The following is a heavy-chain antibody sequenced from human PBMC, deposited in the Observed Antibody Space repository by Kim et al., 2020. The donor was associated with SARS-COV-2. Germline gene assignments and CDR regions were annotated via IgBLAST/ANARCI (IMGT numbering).Heavy chain of an antibody. CDR3: ASNQRYSSGWYVAFYY. V-gene: IGHV4-39*01. CDR2: AYYIGNT. D-gene: IGHD6-19*01. Sequence: SETLSLTCTVSGGSLSSSSYYWGWIRQPPGKGLEWIGTAYYIGNTYYNPSLKSRVTISVDTSKNQFSLKLGSVTSADTPVYDCASNQRYSSGWYVAFYY. J-gene: IGHJ6*01. CDR1: GGSLSSSSYY.